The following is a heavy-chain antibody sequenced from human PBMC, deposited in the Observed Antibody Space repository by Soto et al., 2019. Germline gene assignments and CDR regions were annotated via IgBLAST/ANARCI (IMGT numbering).Heavy chain of an antibody. CDR1: GFTFSSYG. CDR3: AKQDFWSGLGAFDI. Sequence: QVQLVESGGGVVQPGRSLRLSCAASGFTFSSYGMHWVRQAPGKGLEWVAVISYDGSNKYYADSVKGRFTISRDNSKNTLYLQMNSLRAEDTAVYYCAKQDFWSGLGAFDIWGQGTMVTVSS. V-gene: IGHV3-30*18. CDR2: ISYDGSNK. J-gene: IGHJ3*02. D-gene: IGHD3-3*01.